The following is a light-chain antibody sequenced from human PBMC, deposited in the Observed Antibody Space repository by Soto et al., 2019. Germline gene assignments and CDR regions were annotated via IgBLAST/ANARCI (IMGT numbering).Light chain of an antibody. Sequence: EIVLTQSPGTLSLSPGERATLSCRASQSVSSSYLAWYQHKPGQAPRLLIYGASSRATGIPDRFSGSGSGTDFTLTITRLEPEEFAVYYCQQYGSSPETFGQGTKLEIK. CDR2: GAS. V-gene: IGKV3-20*01. CDR3: QQYGSSPET. J-gene: IGKJ2*01. CDR1: QSVSSSY.